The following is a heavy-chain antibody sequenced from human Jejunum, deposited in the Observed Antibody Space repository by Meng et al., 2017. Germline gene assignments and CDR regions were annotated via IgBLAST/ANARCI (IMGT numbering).Heavy chain of an antibody. CDR3: ARDASIGSPAYYFDY. Sequence: QVQLVESGGGVVQLGRSLRLSCAASGFTFSSYAMHWVRQAPGKGLEWVAVISYDGSNKYYADSVKGRFTISRDNSKNTLYLQMNSLRAEDTAVYYCARDASIGSPAYYFDYWGQGTLVTVSS. CDR1: GFTFSSYA. D-gene: IGHD2-15*01. CDR2: ISYDGSNK. J-gene: IGHJ4*02. V-gene: IGHV3-30-3*01.